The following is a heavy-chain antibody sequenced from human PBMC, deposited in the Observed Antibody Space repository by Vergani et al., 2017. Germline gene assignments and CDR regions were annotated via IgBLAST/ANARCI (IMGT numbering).Heavy chain of an antibody. J-gene: IGHJ6*02. CDR1: GFTFSDYY. D-gene: IGHD2-2*01. CDR2: ISSSGSTI. Sequence: QVQLVESGGGLVKPGGSLRLSCAASGFTFSDYYMSWIRQAPGKGLEWVSYISSSGSTIYYADSVKGRFTISRDNAKNSLYLQMNSLRAEDTAVYYCARDWIVVVPAAMGYYYGMDVWGQGTTVTVSS. CDR3: ARDWIVVVPAAMGYYYGMDV. V-gene: IGHV3-11*04.